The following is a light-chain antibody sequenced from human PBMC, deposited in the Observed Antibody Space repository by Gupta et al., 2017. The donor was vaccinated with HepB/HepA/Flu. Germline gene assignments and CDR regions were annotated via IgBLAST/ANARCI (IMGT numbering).Light chain of an antibody. V-gene: IGLV2-14*03. CDR1: SSDVVTYNY. CDR2: DVS. CDR3: SSYTSSDTLEI. J-gene: IGLJ2*01. Sequence: QSALTPLASVSGSPGQSITISCTGTSSDVVTYNYVSWYQQHPDKAPKLLIYDVSYRPSGVSNRFSGSKSGNTASLTISGLQADDEAGYYCSSYTSSDTLEIFGGGTKLTVL.